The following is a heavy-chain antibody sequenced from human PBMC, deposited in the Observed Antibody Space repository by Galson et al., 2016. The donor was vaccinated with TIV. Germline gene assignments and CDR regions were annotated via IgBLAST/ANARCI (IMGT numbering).Heavy chain of an antibody. J-gene: IGHJ6*02. D-gene: IGHD2-2*02. CDR3: AKDKKYCTVNSCYTSYHYYYYGIDV. Sequence: SLRLSCAASGFTFSSYGMHWVRQAPGKGLEWVAVVSYDGGNEYYADSVKGRFTISRDNYKNTLYLQINSLRAVDTAVYYCAKDKKYCTVNSCYTSYHYYYYGIDVWGQGTTVTVSS. V-gene: IGHV3-30*18. CDR1: GFTFSSYG. CDR2: VSYDGGNE.